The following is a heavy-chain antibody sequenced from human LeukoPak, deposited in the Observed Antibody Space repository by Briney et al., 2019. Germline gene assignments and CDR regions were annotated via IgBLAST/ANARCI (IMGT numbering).Heavy chain of an antibody. CDR3: ARVNYYDRNDAFDI. CDR1: GYTFTGYY. D-gene: IGHD3-22*01. J-gene: IGHJ3*02. CDR2: INPNSGGT. Sequence: ASVKVSCKASGYTFTGYYMHWVRQAPGQGLEWMGWINPNSGGTNYAQKFQGRVTMTRDTSISTAYMELSRLRSDDTAVYYCARVNYYDRNDAFDIWGQGTVVTVSS. V-gene: IGHV1-2*02.